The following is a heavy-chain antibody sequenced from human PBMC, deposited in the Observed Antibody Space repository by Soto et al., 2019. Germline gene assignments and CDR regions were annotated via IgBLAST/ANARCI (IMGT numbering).Heavy chain of an antibody. J-gene: IGHJ4*02. V-gene: IGHV3-30*03. CDR2: ISHDGSKK. Sequence: QVQLVESGGGVVQPGRSLRLSCAASGFIFSSYDIHWVRQAPGKGLEWVAVISHDGSKKYYADSVKGRFTISRDNSKNTLYLQMSSLRADDTAVYYCATDVNDCNGGSCNWEGHYFDQWGQGTLCTVSS. D-gene: IGHD2-15*01. CDR3: ATDVNDCNGGSCNWEGHYFDQ. CDR1: GFIFSSYD.